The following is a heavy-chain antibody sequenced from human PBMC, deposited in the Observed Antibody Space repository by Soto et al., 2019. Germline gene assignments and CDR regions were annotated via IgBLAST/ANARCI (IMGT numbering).Heavy chain of an antibody. V-gene: IGHV3-21*01. CDR2: ISSSSSYI. Sequence: EVQLVESGGGLVKPGGSLRLSCAASGFTFSSYNMKWVCQAPGKGLEWVSSISSSSSYIYYADSVKGRVTVSRDNARKSLFLQMNSLRAEDTAVYYCARDGLSDYYGMDVWGQGATVTVSS. J-gene: IGHJ6*02. CDR3: ARDGLSDYYGMDV. CDR1: GFTFSSYN. D-gene: IGHD2-2*03.